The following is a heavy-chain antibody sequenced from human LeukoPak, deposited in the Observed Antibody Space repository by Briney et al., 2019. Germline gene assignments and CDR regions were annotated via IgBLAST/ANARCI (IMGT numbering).Heavy chain of an antibody. J-gene: IGHJ4*02. Sequence: GGSLRLSCAASGFTFSSYSMNWVRQAPGKGLEWVSSISSSSSYIYYADSVKGRFTISRDNAKNSLYLQMNSLRAEDTAVYYCARARVGAGGGSYFDYWGQGTLVTVSS. V-gene: IGHV3-21*01. CDR1: GFTFSSYS. D-gene: IGHD1-26*01. CDR3: ARARVGAGGGSYFDY. CDR2: ISSSSSYI.